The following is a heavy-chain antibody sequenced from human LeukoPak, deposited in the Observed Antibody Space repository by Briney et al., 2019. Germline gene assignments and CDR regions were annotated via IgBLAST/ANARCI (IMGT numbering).Heavy chain of an antibody. Sequence: GGSLRLSRAASGFTFSSYSMNWVRQAPGKGLEWVSSISSSSSYIYYADSVKGRFTISRDNAKNSLYLQMNSLRAEDTAVYYCATPGEAVAGIFDYWGQGTLVTVSS. CDR3: ATPGEAVAGIFDY. D-gene: IGHD6-19*01. CDR1: GFTFSSYS. V-gene: IGHV3-21*01. CDR2: ISSSSSYI. J-gene: IGHJ4*02.